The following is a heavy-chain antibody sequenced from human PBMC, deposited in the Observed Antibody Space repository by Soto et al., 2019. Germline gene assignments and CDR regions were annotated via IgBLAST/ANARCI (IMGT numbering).Heavy chain of an antibody. CDR2: IKYDDSEK. V-gene: IGHV3-7*05. CDR3: AAWSQSHGFDY. J-gene: IGHJ4*02. CDR1: GLSIDTYW. Sequence: EVQLVESGGDSVQPGGSLRLSCLVSGLSIDTYWMGWVRQFPDKGLEWVANIKYDDSEKPYMDSVEGRFTISRDNAKNTLFLQMTRLRVEDTAIYYCAAWSQSHGFDYWGRGTLVTVSS. D-gene: IGHD2-8*02.